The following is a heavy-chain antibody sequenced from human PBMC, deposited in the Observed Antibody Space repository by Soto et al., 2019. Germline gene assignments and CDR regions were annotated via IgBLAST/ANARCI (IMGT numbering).Heavy chain of an antibody. V-gene: IGHV1-3*01. J-gene: IGHJ4*02. CDR1: GYTFTSYT. CDR3: AGGGGGVGEASFDS. D-gene: IGHD3-10*01. CDR2: INAGNGRE. Sequence: QVQLEQSGAEVKKPGASVKVSCKTSGYTFTSYTLHWVRQAPGQGLEWMGWINAGNGREKYSQRFQDRVSLPTDKPAAPPYRELKTPRSKDTVVFFGAGGGGGVGEASFDSWGQGTLVTVSS.